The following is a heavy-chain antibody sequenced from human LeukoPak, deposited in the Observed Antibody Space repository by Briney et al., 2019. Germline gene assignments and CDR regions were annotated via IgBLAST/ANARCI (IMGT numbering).Heavy chain of an antibody. CDR1: GFTFSSYS. D-gene: IGHD5-18*01. J-gene: IGHJ4*02. V-gene: IGHV3-48*02. CDR3: ASSKGYSYGYGY. Sequence: GGSLRLSCAGSGFTFSSYSMNWVRQAPGKGLEWVSYISSTSSTIYYADSVKGRFTISRDNAKNSLYLQMDSLRDEDTAVYYCASSKGYSYGYGYWGQGTLVTVSS. CDR2: ISSTSSTI.